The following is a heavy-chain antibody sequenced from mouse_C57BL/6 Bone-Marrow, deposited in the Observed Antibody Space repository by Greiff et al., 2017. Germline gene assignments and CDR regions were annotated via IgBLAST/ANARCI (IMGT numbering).Heavy chain of an antibody. CDR2: ISGCGGNT. CDR1: GFTFSSYT. Sequence: DVMLVESGGGLVKPGGSLKLSCAASGFTFSSYTMSWVRQTPEKRLEWVATISGCGGNTYYPDSVKGRFTISGDNAKNTLYLQMSSLRSEDTALYYCARQPLYYAMDYWGQGTSVTVSS. J-gene: IGHJ4*01. V-gene: IGHV5-9*01. CDR3: ARQPLYYAMDY.